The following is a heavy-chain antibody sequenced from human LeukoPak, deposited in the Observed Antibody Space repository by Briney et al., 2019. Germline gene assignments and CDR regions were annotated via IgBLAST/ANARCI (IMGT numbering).Heavy chain of an antibody. D-gene: IGHD2-15*01. V-gene: IGHV1-8*03. CDR1: GYTFTGYY. CDR2: MNPNSGNT. CDR3: ERGGCSGGSCSSGDAFDI. J-gene: IGHJ3*02. Sequence: ASVKVSCKASGYTFTGYYMHWVRQAPGQGLEWMGWMNPNSGNTGYAQKFQGRVTITRNTSISTAYMELSSLRSEDTAVYYCERGGCSGGSCSSGDAFDIWGQGTMVTVSS.